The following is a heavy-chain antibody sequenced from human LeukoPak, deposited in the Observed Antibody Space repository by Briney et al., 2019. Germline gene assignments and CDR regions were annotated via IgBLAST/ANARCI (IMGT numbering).Heavy chain of an antibody. J-gene: IGHJ4*02. CDR1: GGSISSGGYS. Sequence: RPSQTLSLTCAVSGGSISSGGYSWSWIRQPPGKGLEWIGYIYHSGSTNYNPSLKSRVTISVDTSKNQFSLKLSSVTAADTAVYYCARGFLGHYGDYFDYWGQGTLVTVSS. D-gene: IGHD4-17*01. CDR3: ARGFLGHYGDYFDY. V-gene: IGHV4-30-2*01. CDR2: IYHSGST.